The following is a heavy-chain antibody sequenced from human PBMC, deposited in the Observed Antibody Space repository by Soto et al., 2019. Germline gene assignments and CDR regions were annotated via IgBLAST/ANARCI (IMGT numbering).Heavy chain of an antibody. CDR1: GFPFSSSW. J-gene: IGHJ4*02. Sequence: GGSLRLSCAASGFPFSSSWMSWVRQAPGKGLEWVANIYYDGSKKYYADSVKGRFTISRDNSKNTVSLQMNSLRDEDSAAYYCATTGPYWGQGTLVTVSS. CDR2: IYYDGSKK. V-gene: IGHV3-7*01. CDR3: ATTGPY.